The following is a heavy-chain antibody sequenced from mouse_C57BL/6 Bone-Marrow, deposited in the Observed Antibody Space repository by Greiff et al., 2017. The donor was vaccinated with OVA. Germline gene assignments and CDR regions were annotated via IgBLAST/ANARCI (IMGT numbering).Heavy chain of an antibody. CDR3: ARCYDGYYYYAMDY. CDR2: IYHSDSET. CDR1: GYTFTSYW. J-gene: IGHJ4*01. V-gene: IGHV1-61*01. D-gene: IGHD2-3*01. Sequence: VQLQQPGAELVRPGSSVKLSCKASGYTFTSYWKDWVKQRPGQGLDWIGNIYHSDSETHYNQKFKDKDTLTVDKSSSTAYMQLSSLTSEDSAVYYCARCYDGYYYYAMDYWGQGTSVTVSS.